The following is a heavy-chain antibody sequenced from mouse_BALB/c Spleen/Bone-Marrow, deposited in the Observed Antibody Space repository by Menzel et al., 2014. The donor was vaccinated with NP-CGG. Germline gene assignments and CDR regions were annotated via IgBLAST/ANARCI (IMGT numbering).Heavy chain of an antibody. Sequence: EVMLVESGGGLVKPGGPLKLSCAASGFTFXSYAMSWVRQTPEKRLEWVATISSGGSYTYYPDSVKGRFTISRDNAKNTLYLQMSSLRSEDTAMYYCARHGITRLLDYWGQGTTLTVSS. J-gene: IGHJ2*01. CDR2: ISSGGSYT. CDR1: GFTFXSYA. V-gene: IGHV5-9-1*01. D-gene: IGHD2-4*01. CDR3: ARHGITRLLDY.